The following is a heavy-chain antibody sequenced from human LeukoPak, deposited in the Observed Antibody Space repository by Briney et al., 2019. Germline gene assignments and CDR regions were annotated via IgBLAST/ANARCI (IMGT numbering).Heavy chain of an antibody. CDR3: ARDEVSGGWYNH. Sequence: ASAKVSCKASGYTFTSRGFSWVRQAPGQELEGMGWINADSGNTNYSQKLQGRVTLTTDTSTNTAYMELRSLRSDDTAVYYCARDEVSGGWYNHWGQGTLVTVSS. J-gene: IGHJ4*02. CDR2: INADSGNT. D-gene: IGHD6-19*01. CDR1: GYTFTSRG. V-gene: IGHV1-18*04.